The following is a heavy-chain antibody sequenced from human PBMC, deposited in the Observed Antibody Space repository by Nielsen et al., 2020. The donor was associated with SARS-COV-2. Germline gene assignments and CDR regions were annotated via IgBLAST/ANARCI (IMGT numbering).Heavy chain of an antibody. D-gene: IGHD6-13*01. CDR3: ARGERRYSSSTYWHFDL. V-gene: IGHV3-7*05. J-gene: IGHJ2*01. Sequence: GESLKISCAASGFTFSSYEMNWVRQAPGKGLEWVANIKLDGSERYYVGSVKGRFTISRDNAKNSLYLHMNSLRAEDTAVYYCARGERRYSSSTYWHFDLWGRGTLVTVSS. CDR2: IKLDGSER. CDR1: GFTFSSYE.